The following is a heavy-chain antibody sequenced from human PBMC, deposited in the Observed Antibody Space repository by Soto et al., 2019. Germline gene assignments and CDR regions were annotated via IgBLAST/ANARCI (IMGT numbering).Heavy chain of an antibody. V-gene: IGHV3-7*04. CDR2: IKEDGSQK. Sequence: EVQLVESGGGLVQPGGSLRLSCTASGFTFSSYWMSWVRQAPGKGLEWVANIKEDGSQKWYVDSVKGRFTISRENAENSLYLQMDSLRAEDTAVYYWARGDSYHSSGPFSDAFDIWGQGTMVTVSS. CDR3: ARGDSYHSSGPFSDAFDI. D-gene: IGHD3-22*01. J-gene: IGHJ3*02. CDR1: GFTFSSYW.